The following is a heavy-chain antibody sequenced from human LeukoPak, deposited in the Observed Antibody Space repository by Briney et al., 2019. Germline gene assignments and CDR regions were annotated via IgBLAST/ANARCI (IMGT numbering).Heavy chain of an antibody. V-gene: IGHV1-46*01. CDR3: ASFSGRYCSSTSCYGFDAFDI. D-gene: IGHD2-2*01. CDR2: INPSGGST. Sequence: ASVKVSCKASGGTFSSYAISWVRQAPGQGLEWMGIINPSGGSTSYAQKFQGRVTMTRDTSTSTVYMELSSLRSEDTAVYYCASFSGRYCSSTSCYGFDAFDIWGQGTMVTVSS. J-gene: IGHJ3*02. CDR1: GGTFSSYA.